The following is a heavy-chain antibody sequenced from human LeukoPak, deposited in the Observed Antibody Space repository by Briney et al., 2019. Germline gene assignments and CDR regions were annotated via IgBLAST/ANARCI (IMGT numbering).Heavy chain of an antibody. CDR3: AKTMGAIDHDY. V-gene: IGHV3-23*01. CDR1: GFTFSSFA. CDR2: ISGSGTST. D-gene: IGHD1-26*01. Sequence: GGSLRLSCGASGFTFSSFAMTWVRQAPGKGLEWVSTISGSGTSTYYADSVKGRFTISRDNSKTTLYLQMNSLRAEDTAEYYCAKTMGAIDHDYWGQGTLVTVSS. J-gene: IGHJ4*02.